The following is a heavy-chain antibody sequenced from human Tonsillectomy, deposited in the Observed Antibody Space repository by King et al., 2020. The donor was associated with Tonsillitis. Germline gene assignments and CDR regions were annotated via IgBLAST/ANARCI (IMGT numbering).Heavy chain of an antibody. CDR2: INHSGST. J-gene: IGHJ4*02. V-gene: IGHV4-34*01. D-gene: IGHD5-24*01. Sequence: VQLQQWGAGLLKPSETLSLTCAVYGGSFSGYYWSWIRQPPGKGLEWIGEINHSGSTNYNPSLKSRVTISVDTSKNQFSLKLSSVTAAETAVYYCARGSMATLDYWGQGTLVTVSS. CDR1: GGSFSGYY. CDR3: ARGSMATLDY.